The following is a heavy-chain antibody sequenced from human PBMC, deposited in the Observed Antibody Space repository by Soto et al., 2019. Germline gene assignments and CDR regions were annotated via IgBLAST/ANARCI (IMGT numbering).Heavy chain of an antibody. CDR2: TYTWGNS. CDR3: AREGYAYGLDF. CDR1: GLSVSDKY. D-gene: IGHD3-10*01. Sequence: EVQLVQTGGGLIKPGGSLSLSCAASGLSVSDKYMSWVRQAPGKGLEWVSLTYTWGNSYFADFVKGRFIVSRDISKNTLFLHMNSLAAEDTAVYYCAREGYAYGLDFWGQGSLVTVSS. V-gene: IGHV3-53*02. J-gene: IGHJ4*02.